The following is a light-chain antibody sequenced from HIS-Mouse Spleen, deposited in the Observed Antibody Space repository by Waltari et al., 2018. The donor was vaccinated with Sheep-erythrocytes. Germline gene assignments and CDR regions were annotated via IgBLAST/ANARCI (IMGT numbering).Light chain of an antibody. CDR1: SSAVGSYNL. J-gene: IGLJ2*01. CDR3: CSYAGSSTLEV. CDR2: AGS. Sequence: QSALTQPASVSGSPGQSITLSCTGTSSAVGSYNLVSWYQQHPGKAPKLMVYAGSKRPSGVSNRFSGSKSGNTASLTISGLQAEDEADYYCCSYAGSSTLEVFGGGTKLTVL. V-gene: IGLV2-23*01.